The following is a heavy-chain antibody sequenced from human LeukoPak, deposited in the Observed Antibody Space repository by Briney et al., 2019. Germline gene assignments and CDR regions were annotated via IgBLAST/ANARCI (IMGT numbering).Heavy chain of an antibody. D-gene: IGHD2-2*01. Sequence: GGSLRLSCAASGFTFSSYGMHWVRQAPGKGLEWVAVISYDGSNKYYADSVKGRFTISRDNSKNTLYLQMNSLRAEDTAVYYCAKGTYCSSTSCYVWGNFDYWGQGTLVTVSS. CDR3: AKGTYCSSTSCYVWGNFDY. CDR2: ISYDGSNK. J-gene: IGHJ4*02. CDR1: GFTFSSYG. V-gene: IGHV3-30*18.